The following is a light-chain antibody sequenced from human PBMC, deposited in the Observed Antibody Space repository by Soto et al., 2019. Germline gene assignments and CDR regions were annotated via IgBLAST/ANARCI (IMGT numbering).Light chain of an antibody. Sequence: EIVLTQSPATLSLSPGERATLSCRASQSVGSFLAWYQQKPGQVPRLLVYDASTRATGIPARFSGSGSGTAFTLTISSLEPEDLAVYYCQQRTNWAFGQGTKIEIK. CDR1: QSVGSF. CDR3: QQRTNWA. CDR2: DAS. V-gene: IGKV3-11*01. J-gene: IGKJ1*01.